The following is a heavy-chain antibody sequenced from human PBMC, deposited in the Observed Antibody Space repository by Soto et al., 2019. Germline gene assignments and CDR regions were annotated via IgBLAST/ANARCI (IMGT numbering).Heavy chain of an antibody. V-gene: IGHV3-7*03. D-gene: IGHD2-21*02. CDR2: IKPDGSET. Sequence: PGGSLRLSCAASGLTFSGHWMTWVRQTPGEGLQWVAAIKPDGSETFYVDSVKGRFTISRDNARKSLFLQMDSLRAEETAVYYCTRRDSGMTYQAVFHFWGQGPLVTVSS. CDR1: GLTFSGHW. J-gene: IGHJ4*02. CDR3: TRRDSGMTYQAVFHF.